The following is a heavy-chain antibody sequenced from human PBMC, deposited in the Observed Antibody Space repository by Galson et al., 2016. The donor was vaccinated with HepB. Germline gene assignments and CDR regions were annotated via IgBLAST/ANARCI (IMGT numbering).Heavy chain of an antibody. CDR1: GFTFSSYS. V-gene: IGHV3-48*01. CDR3: AVGGHVDY. Sequence: SLRLSCAASGFTFSSYSVNWVRQAPGKGLEWVSHITHTTNTIYYADSVKGRFTISRDNAKNSVYLQMNSLRVDDTAVYYCAVGGHVDYCGRGTLVTVSS. D-gene: IGHD1-26*01. J-gene: IGHJ4*02. CDR2: ITHTTNTI.